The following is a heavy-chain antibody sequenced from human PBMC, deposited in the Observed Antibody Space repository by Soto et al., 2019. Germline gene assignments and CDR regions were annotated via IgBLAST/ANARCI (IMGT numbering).Heavy chain of an antibody. J-gene: IGHJ6*02. V-gene: IGHV2-5*02. D-gene: IGHD2-15*01. CDR1: GFSLSTSGVG. Sequence: QITLKESGPTLVKPTQTLTLTCTFSGFSLSTSGVGVAWIRQPPGKALEWLALIYWDDDKRYRPSLESRLTITKDTSKNQAFLTLNNMDSVDTATYYCAYLPCSGGSCYWFSLFGMDVWGQGTTFTGSS. CDR3: AYLPCSGGSCYWFSLFGMDV. CDR2: IYWDDDK.